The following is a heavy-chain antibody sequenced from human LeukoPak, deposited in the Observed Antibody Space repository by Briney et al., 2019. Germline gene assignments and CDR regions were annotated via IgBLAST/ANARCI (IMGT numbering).Heavy chain of an antibody. Sequence: GGSLRLSCAASGFTLSTYAMNWVRQAPGKGLEWVSTLDTSVSNTFYTDSVKGRFTISRDNSKNTLYLQMNSLRAEDTAIYYCTTYTCCGSRYFDYWGQGALVTVSS. CDR3: TTYTCCGSRYFDY. J-gene: IGHJ4*02. CDR2: LDTSVSNT. CDR1: GFTLSTYA. V-gene: IGHV3-23*05. D-gene: IGHD3-16*01.